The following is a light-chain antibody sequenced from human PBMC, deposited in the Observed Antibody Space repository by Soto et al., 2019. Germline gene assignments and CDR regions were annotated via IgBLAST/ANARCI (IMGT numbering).Light chain of an antibody. Sequence: QSALTQPASVSGSPGQSITISRTGTNSDVGGYNYVSWYQQHPGKAPKLMIYEVSNRPSGVSNRFSGSKSGNTASLTISGLQAEDEADYYCSSYTSSSIDYVFGTGTKVTVL. V-gene: IGLV2-14*01. CDR1: NSDVGGYNY. CDR3: SSYTSSSIDYV. J-gene: IGLJ1*01. CDR2: EVS.